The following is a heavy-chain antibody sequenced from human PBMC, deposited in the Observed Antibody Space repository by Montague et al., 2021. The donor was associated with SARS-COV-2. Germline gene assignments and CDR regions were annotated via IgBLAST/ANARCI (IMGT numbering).Heavy chain of an antibody. V-gene: IGHV4-59*01. CDR3: VRDHPYGGPRGAYDI. J-gene: IGHJ3*02. CDR2: IYDGGAV. Sequence: ETRSLTCTVSGGSITGYYWGWLRRSPGKGLEWIAYIYDGGAVNYNPSLGSRVTISTDTSKNQLSLKVNSVTAADTAAYYCVRDHPYGGPRGAYDIWGQGTVVTVSS. CDR1: GGSITGYY. D-gene: IGHD4-23*01.